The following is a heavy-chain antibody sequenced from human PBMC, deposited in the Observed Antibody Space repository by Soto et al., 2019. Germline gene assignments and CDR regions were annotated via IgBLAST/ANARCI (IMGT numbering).Heavy chain of an antibody. J-gene: IGHJ6*02. V-gene: IGHV4-61*01. Sequence: PSETLSLTCTVSGGSVSSGSYYWSWIRQPPGKGLEWIGYIYYSGSTNYNPSLKSRVTISVDTSKNQFSLKLSSVTAADTAVYYCAREVGAPVDGMDVWGQGTTVTVSS. CDR2: IYYSGST. CDR3: AREVGAPVDGMDV. CDR1: GGSVSSGSYY. D-gene: IGHD1-26*01.